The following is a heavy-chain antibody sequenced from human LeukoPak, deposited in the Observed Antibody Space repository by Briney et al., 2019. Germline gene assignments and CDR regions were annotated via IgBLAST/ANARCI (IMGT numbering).Heavy chain of an antibody. D-gene: IGHD3-10*01. J-gene: IGHJ1*01. CDR1: GGSISSYY. CDR3: ARDGNWFGEPSPFQH. CDR2: IYYSGST. V-gene: IGHV4-59*01. Sequence: PSETLSLTCTVSGGSISSYYWSWVRQPPGKGLEWIGYIYYSGSTNYNPSLKSRVTISVDTSKNQFSLKLSSVTAADTAVYYCARDGNWFGEPSPFQHWGQGTLVTVSS.